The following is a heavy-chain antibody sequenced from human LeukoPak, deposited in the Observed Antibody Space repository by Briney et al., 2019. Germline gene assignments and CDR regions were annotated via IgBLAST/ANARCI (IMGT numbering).Heavy chain of an antibody. CDR3: ARGRSPDAFDI. CDR1: GFTFSSYE. Sequence: TGGSLRLSCGTSGFTFSSYEIHWVRQAPGKGLEWVSYISSSGSTIHYTDSVKGRFTISRDNAQNSLSLQINSLRADDTAVYYCARGRSPDAFDIWGQGTMVTVSS. J-gene: IGHJ3*02. V-gene: IGHV3-48*03. CDR2: ISSSGSTI.